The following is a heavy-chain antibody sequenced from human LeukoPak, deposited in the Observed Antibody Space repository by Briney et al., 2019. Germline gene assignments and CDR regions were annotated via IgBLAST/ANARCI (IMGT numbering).Heavy chain of an antibody. V-gene: IGHV3-74*01. Sequence: GGSLRLSCAASGFTFSSYWMHWVRQAPGKGLVWVSRINSDGSSTSYADPVKGRFTISRDNAKNTLYLQMNSLRAEDTAVYYCAKTTWPAYFDYWGQGTLVTVSS. CDR3: AKTTWPAYFDY. J-gene: IGHJ4*02. D-gene: IGHD4-17*01. CDR1: GFTFSSYW. CDR2: INSDGSST.